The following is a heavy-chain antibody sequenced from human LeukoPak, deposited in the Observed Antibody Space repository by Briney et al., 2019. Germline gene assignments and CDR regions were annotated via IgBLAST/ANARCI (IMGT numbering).Heavy chain of an antibody. Sequence: GGSLRLSCAASGFTFSSYTMHWVRQAPGKGLEWVAVISYDGSNKYYADSVKGRFTISRDNSKNTLYLQVNSLRAEDTAVYYCARDGEDCSSTSCYTGFYYYYYMDVWGKGTTVTVSS. CDR1: GFTFSSYT. J-gene: IGHJ6*03. V-gene: IGHV3-30-3*01. CDR2: ISYDGSNK. CDR3: ARDGEDCSSTSCYTGFYYYYYMDV. D-gene: IGHD2-2*02.